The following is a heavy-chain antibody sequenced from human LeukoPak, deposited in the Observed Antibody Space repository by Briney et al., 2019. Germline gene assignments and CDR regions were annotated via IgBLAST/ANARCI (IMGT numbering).Heavy chain of an antibody. V-gene: IGHV1-8*03. CDR1: GYTFTSYD. CDR2: LNPNTGST. J-gene: IGHJ6*03. CDR3: ARGPSPYYDFWSGYPRAYYYMDV. D-gene: IGHD3-3*01. Sequence: ASVKVSCKASGYTFTSYDINWVRQATGQGLEWMGWLNPNTGSTVYAQKFQGRVTITRNTSISTAYMELSSLRSEDTAAYYCARGPSPYYDFWSGYPRAYYYMDVWGKGTTVTVSS.